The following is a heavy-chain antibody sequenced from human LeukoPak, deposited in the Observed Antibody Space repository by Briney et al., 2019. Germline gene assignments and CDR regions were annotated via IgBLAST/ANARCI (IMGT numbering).Heavy chain of an antibody. CDR2: VYYSGTT. CDR3: ARGYYDSSGYSSPFDY. Sequence: ASETLSLTCTVSGGSISSFYWSWIRQPPGKGLEWIGCVYYSGTTNYNPSLKSRVTISLDTSKNQFSLKLSSVTAADTAVYYCARGYYDSSGYSSPFDYRGQGTLVTVSS. D-gene: IGHD3-22*01. J-gene: IGHJ4*02. V-gene: IGHV4-59*08. CDR1: GGSISSFY.